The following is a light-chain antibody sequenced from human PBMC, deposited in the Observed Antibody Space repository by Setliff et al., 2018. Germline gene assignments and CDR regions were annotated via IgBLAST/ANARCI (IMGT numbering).Light chain of an antibody. J-gene: IGLJ1*01. CDR2: DVS. V-gene: IGLV2-11*01. CDR1: SSDVGGYNY. Sequence: QSALTQPRSVSGSPGQSVTISCTGTSSDVGGYNYVSWYQQHPGKAPKLMIYDVSKRPSGVPDRFSGSKSGNTASLTISGLQAEDEADYYCCSCAGSYTSFYVFGTGTKVTVL. CDR3: CSCAGSYTSFYV.